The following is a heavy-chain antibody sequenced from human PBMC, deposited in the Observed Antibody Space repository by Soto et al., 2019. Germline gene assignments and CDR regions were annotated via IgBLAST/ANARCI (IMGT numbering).Heavy chain of an antibody. CDR1: GGSISSSSYY. D-gene: IGHD1-26*01. J-gene: IGHJ4*02. Sequence: QLQLQESGPGLVKPSETLSLTCTVSGGSISSSSYYWGWIRQPPGKGLEWIGSIYYSGSTYYNPSLNSRVTISVDTSKNQFSLKLSSVTAADTAVYYCARQTLVGATKLDFDYWGQGTLVTVSS. CDR2: IYYSGST. CDR3: ARQTLVGATKLDFDY. V-gene: IGHV4-39*01.